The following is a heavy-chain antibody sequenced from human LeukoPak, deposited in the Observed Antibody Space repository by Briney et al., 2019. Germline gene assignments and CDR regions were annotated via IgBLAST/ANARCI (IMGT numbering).Heavy chain of an antibody. J-gene: IGHJ4*02. CDR1: GGSFSGYY. CDR3: ARGIPGRSIDY. V-gene: IGHV4-34*01. CDR2: INHSGST. Sequence: SEALSLTCAVYGGSFSGYYWSWIRQPPGKGLEWIGEINHSGSTNYNPSLKSRVTISVDTSKNQFSLRLTSVTAADTAVYYCARGIPGRSIDYWGQGTLVTVSS. D-gene: IGHD3-16*02.